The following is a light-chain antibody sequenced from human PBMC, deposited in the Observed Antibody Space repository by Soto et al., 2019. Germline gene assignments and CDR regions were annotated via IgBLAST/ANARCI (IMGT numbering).Light chain of an antibody. J-gene: IGKJ5*01. CDR3: QQYGSSPIT. Sequence: EIVLTQSPGTLSLSPGERGTLPCRASQSVINNYLAWYQQKPGQAPRLLFYGASSRATGIPERFSGSGSGTEFTLTISRLAPEDFAVYYCQQYGSSPITFGQGTRLEIK. CDR1: QSVINNY. V-gene: IGKV3-20*01. CDR2: GAS.